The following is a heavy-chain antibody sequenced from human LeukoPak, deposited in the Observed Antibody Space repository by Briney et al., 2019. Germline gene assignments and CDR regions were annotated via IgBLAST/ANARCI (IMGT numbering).Heavy chain of an antibody. V-gene: IGHV4-59*01. Sequence: SETLSLTCTVSGGSISSYYWSWIRQPPGKGLEWIGYIYYSGSTNYNPSLKSRVTISVDTSKNQFSLKLSSVTAADTAVYYCARKGDTAMVNDYWGQGTLVTVSS. CDR3: ARKGDTAMVNDY. CDR1: GGSISSYY. CDR2: IYYSGST. D-gene: IGHD5-18*01. J-gene: IGHJ4*02.